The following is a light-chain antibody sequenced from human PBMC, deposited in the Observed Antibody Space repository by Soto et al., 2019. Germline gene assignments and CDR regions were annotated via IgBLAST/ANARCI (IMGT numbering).Light chain of an antibody. V-gene: IGKV3-11*01. CDR2: DAS. Sequence: EIVLTHSPAPLSLSKGERATLSCRASQSVSSYLAWYQQKPGQAPRLLIYDASNRATGIPARFSGSGSGTDFTLTITSLEPEDFAVYYCQQRVNWPLTFGQGTKV. J-gene: IGKJ1*01. CDR1: QSVSSY. CDR3: QQRVNWPLT.